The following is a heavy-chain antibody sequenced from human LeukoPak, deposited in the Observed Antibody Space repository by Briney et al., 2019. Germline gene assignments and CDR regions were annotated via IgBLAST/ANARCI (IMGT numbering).Heavy chain of an antibody. CDR3: ARDDYSYGQPYHFDY. CDR2: ISSSSHI. V-gene: IGHV3-21*01. Sequence: PGGSLRLSCAASGFTFSSYSMNWVRQAPGKGLEWVSSISSSSHIYYADSVKGRFTISRANAKNSLYLQMNSLRAEDTAVYYCARDDYSYGQPYHFDYWGQGTLVTVSS. D-gene: IGHD5-18*01. J-gene: IGHJ4*02. CDR1: GFTFSSYS.